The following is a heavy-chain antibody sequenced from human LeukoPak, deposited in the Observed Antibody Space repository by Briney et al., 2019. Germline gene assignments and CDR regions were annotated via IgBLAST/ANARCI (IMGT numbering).Heavy chain of an antibody. D-gene: IGHD3-10*01. CDR1: GFTFSSYS. J-gene: IGHJ4*02. V-gene: IGHV3-21*01. CDR2: ISSSSSYI. Sequence: GGSLRLSCAASGFTFSSYSMNWVRQAPGKGLEWVSSISSSSSYIYYADSVKGRFTVSRDNSKNTLCLQMNSLRGEDTAVYYCARGYSGSGRYFDYWGQGTLVTVSS. CDR3: ARGYSGSGRYFDY.